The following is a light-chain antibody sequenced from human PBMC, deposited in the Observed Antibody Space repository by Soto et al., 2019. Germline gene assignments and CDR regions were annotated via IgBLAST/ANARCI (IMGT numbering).Light chain of an antibody. CDR3: QQYHRYWT. CDR1: QSSSSW. CDR2: QAS. J-gene: IGKJ1*01. V-gene: IGKV1-5*03. Sequence: DIQMTQSPSTLSASVGDRVTITCRASQSSSSWLAWYQQKPGKAPKLLIDQASSLESGVPSRFSGSGSGTELTLTSSRLQPDDFSIYYCQQYHRYWTFGQGPKVDIK.